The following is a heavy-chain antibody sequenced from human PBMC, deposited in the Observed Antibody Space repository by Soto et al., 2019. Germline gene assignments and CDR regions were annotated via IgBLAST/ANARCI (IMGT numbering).Heavy chain of an antibody. CDR2: LYYSRST. V-gene: IGHV4-30-4*08. J-gene: IGHJ6*02. D-gene: IGHD3-16*01. Sequence: SETLSLTCTVSGGSISSGDYYWSWKPQPPGKGLEWIVYLYYSRSTNYNPSLKSRITIAIDKSNNYLTLKPISVTAAATALYYCARNPSFGLDVWGQGTTVTVSS. CDR1: GGSISSGDYY. CDR3: ARNPSFGLDV.